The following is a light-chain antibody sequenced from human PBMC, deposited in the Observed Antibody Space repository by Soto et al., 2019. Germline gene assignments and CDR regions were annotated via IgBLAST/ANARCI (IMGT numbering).Light chain of an antibody. CDR3: QQLDSYPIT. V-gene: IGKV1-9*01. J-gene: IGKJ5*01. CDR2: AAS. Sequence: IPLTQSPSSLSASIGDRVTITCRASQGISNFLGWYQQKPGKAPKLVIYAASTLQSGVPSRFSGSGSGTDFTLTISSLQPEDFATYHCQQLDSYPITFCQGTRLEIK. CDR1: QGISNF.